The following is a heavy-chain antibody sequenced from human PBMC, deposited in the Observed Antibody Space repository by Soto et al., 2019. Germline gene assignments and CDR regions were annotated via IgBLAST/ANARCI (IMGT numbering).Heavy chain of an antibody. J-gene: IGHJ6*02. CDR2: IYSGGST. CDR1: GXTLSSNE. D-gene: IGHD3-3*01. CDR3: ARALVYYDFWSGYDGQYGMDV. V-gene: IGHV3-53*01. Sequence: GSLRLCCAASGXTLSSNEVSWVRQAPGKGLEWVSFIYSGGSTYYADSVKGRFTISIDNSKNTLYLQMNRLRAEDTDVYYCARALVYYDFWSGYDGQYGMDVWGQGTTGTVSS.